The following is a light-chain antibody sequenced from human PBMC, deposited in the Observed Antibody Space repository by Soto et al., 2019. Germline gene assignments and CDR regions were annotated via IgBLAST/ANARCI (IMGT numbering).Light chain of an antibody. Sequence: SYELTQPPSVSVAPGQTARITCGGNNIGGKSVHWYQQKPGQAPVLVVYDDSDRPSGIPDRFSGSNSGDTATLTIRRVEAGDDADYYCHVWDSSRDHYVLGTGTKLT. CDR3: HVWDSSRDHYV. CDR1: NIGGKS. V-gene: IGLV3-21*02. CDR2: DDS. J-gene: IGLJ1*01.